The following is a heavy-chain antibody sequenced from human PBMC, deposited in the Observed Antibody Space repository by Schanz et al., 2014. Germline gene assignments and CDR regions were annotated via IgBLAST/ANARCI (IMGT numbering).Heavy chain of an antibody. Sequence: EVHLLESGGGLVEPGGSLRLSCATSGFSLDIFAVSWVRQAPGKGPEWVANIKHDGSVKDYVDSVEGPFTISRDNAKRSLFLQMNSLRVEDTAVYFCVSQTGSPNYWGQGTLVTVSS. J-gene: IGHJ4*02. D-gene: IGHD6-13*01. CDR1: GFSLDIFA. CDR2: IKHDGSVK. V-gene: IGHV3-7*02. CDR3: VSQTGSPNY.